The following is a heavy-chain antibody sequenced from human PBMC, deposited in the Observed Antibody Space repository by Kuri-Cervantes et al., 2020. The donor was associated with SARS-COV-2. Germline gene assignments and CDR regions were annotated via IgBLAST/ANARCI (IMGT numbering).Heavy chain of an antibody. V-gene: IGHV3-74*01. Sequence: GESLKISCVASGFTFSDYSMHWVRQGPGRGLVWVSRIKSDGSSTSYADSVEGRFTISRDNAKNTPYLQMNSLRAEDTAVYYCARAVSGGNSHYDFWGQGALVTVSS. CDR3: ARAVSGGNSHYDF. CDR2: IKSDGSST. J-gene: IGHJ4*02. CDR1: GFTFSDYS. D-gene: IGHD4-23*01.